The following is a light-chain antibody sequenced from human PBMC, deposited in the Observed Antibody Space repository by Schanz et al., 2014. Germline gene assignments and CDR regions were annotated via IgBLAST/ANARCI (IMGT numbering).Light chain of an antibody. Sequence: DIVLTQSPGALSLSPGDRATLSCRASHSVRTNLAWYQQKPGQPPRLLIFDASTRASGVPLRFSGSGSGTEFTLTISRLEPEDFAVYYCQQYSSSFRTFGQGTRVEI. CDR3: QQYSSSFRT. CDR2: DAS. V-gene: IGKV3-20*01. J-gene: IGKJ1*01. CDR1: HSVRTN.